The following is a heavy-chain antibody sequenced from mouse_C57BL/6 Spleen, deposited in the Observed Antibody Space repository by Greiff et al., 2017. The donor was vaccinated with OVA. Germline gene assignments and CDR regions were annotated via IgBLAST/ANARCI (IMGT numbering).Heavy chain of an antibody. CDR3: ARNRYDYDLYYAMDY. CDR2: IDPNSGGT. J-gene: IGHJ4*01. Sequence: VQLQQPGAELVKPGASVTLSCKASGYTFTSYWMHWVKQRPGRGLEWIGRIDPNSGGTKYNEKFKSKATLTVDKPSSTAYMQLSSLTSEDSAVYYCARNRYDYDLYYAMDYWGQGTSVTVSS. D-gene: IGHD2-4*01. V-gene: IGHV1-72*01. CDR1: GYTFTSYW.